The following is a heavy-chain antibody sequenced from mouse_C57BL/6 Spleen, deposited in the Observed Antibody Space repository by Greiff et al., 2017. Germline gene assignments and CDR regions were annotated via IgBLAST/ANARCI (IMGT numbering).Heavy chain of an antibody. V-gene: IGHV1-55*01. CDR3: ARRDYYGSSYGGYFCY. CDR1: GYTFTSYW. CDR2: IYPGSGST. J-gene: IGHJ2*01. D-gene: IGHD1-1*01. Sequence: VQLQQPGAELVKPGASVKMSCKASGYTFTSYWITWVKQRPGQGLEWIGDIYPGSGSTNYNEKFKSKATLTVDTSSSTAYMQLSSLTSEDAAVYYCARRDYYGSSYGGYFCYWGQGTTLTVSS.